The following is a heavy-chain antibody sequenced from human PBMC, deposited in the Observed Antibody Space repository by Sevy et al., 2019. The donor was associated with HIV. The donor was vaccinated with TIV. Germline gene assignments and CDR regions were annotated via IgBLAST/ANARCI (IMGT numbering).Heavy chain of an antibody. J-gene: IGHJ4*02. V-gene: IGHV3-43D*03. D-gene: IGHD3-16*02. Sequence: GGSLRLSCAASGFTFDDYAMHWVRQAPGKGLEWVSLISWDGGITYYDDSVKGRFTISRDNSKNSLYLQMNSLRAEDTALYYCAKDLRRNSLNYVWGSYRYFGYFDYWGQGTLVTVSS. CDR1: GFTFDDYA. CDR2: ISWDGGIT. CDR3: AKDLRRNSLNYVWGSYRYFGYFDY.